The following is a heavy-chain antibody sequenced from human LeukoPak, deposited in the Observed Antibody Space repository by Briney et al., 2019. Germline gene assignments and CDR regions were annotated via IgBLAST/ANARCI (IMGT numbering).Heavy chain of an antibody. V-gene: IGHV1-69*04. D-gene: IGHD3-22*01. CDR1: GGTFTSYA. Sequence: SVTVSCTASGGTFTSYAISWVRQAPGQGLEWMGRIIPILGIANYAQKFQGRVTITADKSTSTAYMELSSLRSEDTAVYDWARDLEIGYDGGGGFFDYWGQGTLVTVSS. CDR2: IIPILGIA. J-gene: IGHJ4*02. CDR3: ARDLEIGYDGGGGFFDY.